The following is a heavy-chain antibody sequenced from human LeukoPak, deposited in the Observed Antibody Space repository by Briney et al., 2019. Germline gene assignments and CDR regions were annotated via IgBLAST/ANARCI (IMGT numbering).Heavy chain of an antibody. V-gene: IGHV3-23*01. Sequence: GGSLRLSCAASGFTFSSYAVSWVRQAPGKGLEWVSAISGSGGSTYYADSVKGRFTISRDNSKNTLYLQMNSLRAEDTAVYYCAKRGSSGYYYYYFDYWGQGTLVTVSS. CDR1: GFTFSSYA. CDR3: AKRGSSGYYYYYFDY. CDR2: ISGSGGST. J-gene: IGHJ4*02. D-gene: IGHD3-22*01.